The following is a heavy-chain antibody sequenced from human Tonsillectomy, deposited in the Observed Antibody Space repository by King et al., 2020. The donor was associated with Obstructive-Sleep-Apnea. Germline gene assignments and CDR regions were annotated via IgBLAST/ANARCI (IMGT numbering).Heavy chain of an antibody. J-gene: IGHJ4*02. CDR1: GGSINRSRW. CDR2: IYHSGTT. D-gene: IGHD4-17*01. V-gene: IGHV4-4*02. CDR3: ARTTYGDYALDY. Sequence: VQLQESGPGLAKPSGTLSLTCAVSGGSINRSRWWSWVRQPPGKGLEWIGDIYHSGTTNYNPSLKTRVTMSVDRSKSQFSLKLSSVTAADTAVYYCARTTYGDYALDYWDQGTLVTVSS.